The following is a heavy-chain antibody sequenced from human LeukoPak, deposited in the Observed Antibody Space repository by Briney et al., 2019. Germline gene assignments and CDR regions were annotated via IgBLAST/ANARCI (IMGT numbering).Heavy chain of an antibody. CDR3: ARVPLAVTSTYY. D-gene: IGHD4-17*01. CDR1: GFTFSSYA. Sequence: PGGSLRLSCPASGFTFSSYAMSWVRQAPGKGLEWVSAISGSGGSTYYADSVKGRFTISRDNSKNTLYLQMNSLRAEDTAVYYCARVPLAVTSTYYWGQGTLVTVSS. V-gene: IGHV3-23*01. J-gene: IGHJ4*02. CDR2: ISGSGGST.